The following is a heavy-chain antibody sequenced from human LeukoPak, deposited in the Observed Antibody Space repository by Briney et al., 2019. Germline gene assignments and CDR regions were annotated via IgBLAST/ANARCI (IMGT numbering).Heavy chain of an antibody. D-gene: IGHD1-14*01. CDR1: GGSISSYY. V-gene: IGHV4-59*01. Sequence: PSETLSLTCTVSGGSISSYYWSWIRQPPGKGLEWIGYIHYSGSTNYNPSLKSRVTISVDTSKNQFSLKLSSVTAADTAVYYCARNNPYRGPFDYWGQGTLVTVSS. J-gene: IGHJ4*02. CDR3: ARNNPYRGPFDY. CDR2: IHYSGST.